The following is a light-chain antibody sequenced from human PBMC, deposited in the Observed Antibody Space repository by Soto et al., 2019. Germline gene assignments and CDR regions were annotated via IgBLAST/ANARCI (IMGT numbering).Light chain of an antibody. Sequence: DIQMTQSPSTLSASVGDRVTITCRASQSISIWLAWYQQPPGKAPKILIYDASSLESGVSSRFSGSGSGTDSTLTIRSLQPEDFAVYYCQQRSNWPTFGQGTRLEIK. V-gene: IGKV1-5*01. J-gene: IGKJ5*01. CDR1: QSISIW. CDR2: DAS. CDR3: QQRSNWPT.